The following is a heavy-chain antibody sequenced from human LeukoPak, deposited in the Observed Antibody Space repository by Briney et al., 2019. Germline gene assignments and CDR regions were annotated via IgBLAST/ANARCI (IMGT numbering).Heavy chain of an antibody. J-gene: IGHJ3*02. CDR1: GFTFSSYA. D-gene: IGHD2-21*01. Sequence: GGSLRLSCAASGFTFSSYAMSWVRQAPGKGLEGVSAVSGRGGGTYYADSVKGRFTISRDNSKNTLYLQMNSLRAEDTAVYYCAKLGGGDCYFHFDIWGQGTMVTVSS. CDR3: AKLGGGDCYFHFDI. V-gene: IGHV3-23*01. CDR2: VSGRGGGT.